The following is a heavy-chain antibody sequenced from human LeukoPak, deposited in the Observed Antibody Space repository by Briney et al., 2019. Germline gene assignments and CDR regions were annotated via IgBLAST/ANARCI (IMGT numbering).Heavy chain of an antibody. D-gene: IGHD2-15*01. CDR3: ARDGGGDIVVAFAFDI. CDR2: IQQDGSEK. J-gene: IGHJ3*02. CDR1: GFTFSSYW. Sequence: GGSLRLSCAASGFTFSSYWMIWVRQAPGKGLEWVANIQQDGSEKYYVDSVKGRFTISRDNAKNSLYLQMNSLRAEDTAVYYCARDGGGDIVVAFAFDIWGQGTMVTVSS. V-gene: IGHV3-7*05.